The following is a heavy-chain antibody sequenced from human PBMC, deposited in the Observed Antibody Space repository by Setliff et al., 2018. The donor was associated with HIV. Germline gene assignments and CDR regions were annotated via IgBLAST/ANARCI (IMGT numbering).Heavy chain of an antibody. J-gene: IGHJ4*01. CDR2: IYYTGVT. CDR3: ARLMHYYDSFWVLWRENYFDS. CDR1: GGSISSRNHY. Sequence: PSETLSLTCTVSGGSISSRNHYWGWIRQPPGKGLEWIGSIYYTGVTYYNPSLRSRVTISVDTSKKQFSLNLSSVTAADTAVYYCARLMHYYDSFWVLWRENYFDSWGRGTLVTVSS. V-gene: IGHV4-39*01. D-gene: IGHD3-22*01.